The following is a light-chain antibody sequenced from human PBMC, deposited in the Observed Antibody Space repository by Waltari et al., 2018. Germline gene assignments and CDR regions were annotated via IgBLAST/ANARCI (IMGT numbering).Light chain of an antibody. CDR1: NIGSKS. CDR2: YDN. CDR3: QVWDTGSDQVV. Sequence: SYVLTQPPSVSVAPGETANIICGGDNIGSKSVHWYHQKPGQAPVLVIYYDNDRPAGIPARCSGSNSGNTATLTIARVEAGDEADYFCQVWDTGSDQVVFGGGTKLSVL. J-gene: IGLJ2*01. V-gene: IGLV3-21*04.